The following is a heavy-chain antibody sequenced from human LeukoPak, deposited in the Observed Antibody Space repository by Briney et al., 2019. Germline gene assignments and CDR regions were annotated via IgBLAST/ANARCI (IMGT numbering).Heavy chain of an antibody. D-gene: IGHD3-10*01. V-gene: IGHV3-30*04. CDR1: GFTFSSYA. Sequence: GRSLRLSCAASGFTFSSYAMHWVRQAPGKGLEWVAVISYDGSNKYYADSVKGRFTISRDNSKNTLYLRMNSLRAEDTAVYYCARVYYYGSGTPTEGYYYYGMDVWGKGTTVTVSS. CDR3: ARVYYYGSGTPTEGYYYYGMDV. J-gene: IGHJ6*04. CDR2: ISYDGSNK.